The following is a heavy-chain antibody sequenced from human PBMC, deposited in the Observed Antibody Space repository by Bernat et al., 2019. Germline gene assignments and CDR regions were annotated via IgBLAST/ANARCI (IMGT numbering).Heavy chain of an antibody. V-gene: IGHV1-18*01. CDR3: ARDHKWLAFDGLDV. CDR2: ISAHSGNT. Sequence: QGQLVQSGPEVKRPGASVRVSCKASGYTFINYDNTWVRQAPGKGLAWMGWISAHSGNTNYGQKLQGRVTMTTDTSTNTAYMELRSLRPNDTAVYYCARDHKWLAFDGLDVWGQGTAVSVSS. CDR1: GYTFINYD. D-gene: IGHD6-19*01. J-gene: IGHJ6*02.